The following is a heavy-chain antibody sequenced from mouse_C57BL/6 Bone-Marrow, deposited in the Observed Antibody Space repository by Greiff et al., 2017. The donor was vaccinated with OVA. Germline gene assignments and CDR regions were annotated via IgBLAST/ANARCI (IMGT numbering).Heavy chain of an antibody. Sequence: EVQVVESGGGLVQPGGSLSLSCAASGFTLTDYYMSWVRQPPGKALEWLGFIRNKANGYTTEYSASVKGRFTISRDNSQSILYLQMNALRAEDSATYYCASYDYPYYYAMDYWGQGTSVTVSS. D-gene: IGHD2-4*01. CDR1: GFTLTDYY. J-gene: IGHJ4*01. CDR2: IRNKANGYTT. CDR3: ASYDYPYYYAMDY. V-gene: IGHV7-3*01.